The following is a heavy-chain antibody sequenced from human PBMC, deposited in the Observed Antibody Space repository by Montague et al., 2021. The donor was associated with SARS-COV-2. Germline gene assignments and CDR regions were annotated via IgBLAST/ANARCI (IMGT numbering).Heavy chain of an antibody. V-gene: IGHV3-74*01. Sequence: SLRLSCAASGFTFSNYWIHWVRQAPGKGLVGVSHISSDGSTTTFADSVKGRFTLSRDNAKNTLYLQMNSLRAEDTAVYYCVRALSSGGRYWGQGTLVTVSS. CDR1: GFTFSNYW. CDR3: VRALSSGGRY. J-gene: IGHJ4*02. D-gene: IGHD6-19*01. CDR2: ISSDGSTT.